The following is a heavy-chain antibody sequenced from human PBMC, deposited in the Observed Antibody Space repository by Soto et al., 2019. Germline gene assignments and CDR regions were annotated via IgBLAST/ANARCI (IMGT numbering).Heavy chain of an antibody. CDR2: INHSGST. D-gene: IGHD2-2*01. CDR3: AGPKPAHRQYYFDY. J-gene: IGHJ4*02. V-gene: IGHV4-34*01. Sequence: QVQLQQWGAGLLKPSETLSLTCAVYGGSFSGYYWSWIRQPPGKGLEWIGEINHSGSTNYNPSLMSRVTISVDTSKNQFSLKLSSVTAADTAVYYCAGPKPAHRQYYFDYWGQGTLVTVSS. CDR1: GGSFSGYY.